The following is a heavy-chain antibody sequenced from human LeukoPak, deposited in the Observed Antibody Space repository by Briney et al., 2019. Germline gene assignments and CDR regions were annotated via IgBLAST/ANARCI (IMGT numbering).Heavy chain of an antibody. CDR3: ARVYDFWMDAFDI. Sequence: GASVKVSCKASGYTFTSYGISWVRQATGQGLEWMGWMNPNSGNTGYAQKFQGRVTITRNTSISTAYMELSSLRSEDTAVYYCARVYDFWMDAFDIWGQGTMVTVSS. CDR1: GYTFTSYG. J-gene: IGHJ3*02. D-gene: IGHD3-3*01. V-gene: IGHV1-8*03. CDR2: MNPNSGNT.